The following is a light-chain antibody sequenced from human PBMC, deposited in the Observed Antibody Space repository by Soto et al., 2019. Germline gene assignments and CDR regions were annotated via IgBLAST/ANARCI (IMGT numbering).Light chain of an antibody. Sequence: DIQMTQSPSILSASVGDRVAITCRASQTISTWLAWYQLKPGKAPELLIFDASSLESGVPSRFGGSGSGTEFTLTISSLQPDDFATYYCQQYNTYSWTFGQGTKVEVK. CDR3: QQYNTYSWT. CDR2: DAS. V-gene: IGKV1-5*01. CDR1: QTISTW. J-gene: IGKJ1*01.